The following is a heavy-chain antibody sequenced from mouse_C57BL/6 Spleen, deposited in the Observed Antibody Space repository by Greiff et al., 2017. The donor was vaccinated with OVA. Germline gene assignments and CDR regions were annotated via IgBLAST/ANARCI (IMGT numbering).Heavy chain of an antibody. D-gene: IGHD2-4*01. J-gene: IGHJ3*01. V-gene: IGHV1-69*01. CDR2: IDPSDSYT. CDR3: ARYDYGAY. CDR1: GYTFTSYW. Sequence: VQLQQSGAELVMPGASVKLSCKASGYTFTSYWMHWVKQRPGQGLEWIGEIDPSDSYTNYNQKFKGKSTLTVDKSSSTAYMQLSSLTSEDSAVYYCARYDYGAYWGQGTPVTVSA.